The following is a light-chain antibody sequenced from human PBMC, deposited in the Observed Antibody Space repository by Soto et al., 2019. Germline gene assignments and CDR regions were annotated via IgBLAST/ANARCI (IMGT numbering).Light chain of an antibody. V-gene: IGLV1-40*01. J-gene: IGLJ2*01. CDR1: GSNIGAGYN. CDR2: GNS. CDR3: AAWDDSLNGPV. Sequence: QSVLTQPSSVSGDPGQTVTISCTGSGSNIGAGYNVHWYQQLPGTAPKLLIHGNSNRPSGVPDRFSASKSGTSASLAITGLQVEDEADYYCAAWDDSLNGPVFGGGTKLTVL.